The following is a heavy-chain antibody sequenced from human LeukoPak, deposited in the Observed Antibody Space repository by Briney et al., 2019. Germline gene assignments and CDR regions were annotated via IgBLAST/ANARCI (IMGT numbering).Heavy chain of an antibody. D-gene: IGHD3-22*01. Sequence: ASVKVSCKASGYTLTSYYMHWVRQAPGQGLEWMGIINPSGGSTSYAQKFQGRVTMTRDTSTSTVYMELSSLRSEDTAVYYCAREGSSGHIDYWGQGTLVTVSS. CDR2: INPSGGST. J-gene: IGHJ4*02. CDR3: AREGSSGHIDY. CDR1: GYTLTSYY. V-gene: IGHV1-46*01.